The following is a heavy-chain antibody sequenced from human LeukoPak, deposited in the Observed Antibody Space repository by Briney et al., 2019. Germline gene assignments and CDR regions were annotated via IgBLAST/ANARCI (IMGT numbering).Heavy chain of an antibody. D-gene: IGHD4-11*01. CDR3: ARDVFSGTTFPPVYYFDV. V-gene: IGHV4-34*01. Sequence: PSETLSLTCAVYGGSFSGYYWSWIRQPPGKGLEWIGEINHSGSTNYNPSLKSRVTISVDTSKNQFSLKLSSVTAADTAVYYCARDVFSGTTFPPVYYFDVWRQGTIVSVSS. CDR2: INHSGST. J-gene: IGHJ4*02. CDR1: GGSFSGYY.